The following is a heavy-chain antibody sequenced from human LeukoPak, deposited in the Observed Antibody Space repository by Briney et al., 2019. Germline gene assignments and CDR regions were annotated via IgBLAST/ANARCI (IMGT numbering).Heavy chain of an antibody. J-gene: IGHJ4*02. V-gene: IGHV3-7*01. CDR2: IKQDGSEK. CDR1: GFTFSSYW. Sequence: PGGSLRLSCAASGFTFSSYWMSWVRQAPGKVLEWVANIKQDGSEKYYVDSVKGRFTISRDNAKNLLYLQMNSLRAEDTAVYYCAKDEYSGSYLTTLFDYWGQGTLVTVSS. CDR3: AKDEYSGSYLTTLFDY. D-gene: IGHD1-26*01.